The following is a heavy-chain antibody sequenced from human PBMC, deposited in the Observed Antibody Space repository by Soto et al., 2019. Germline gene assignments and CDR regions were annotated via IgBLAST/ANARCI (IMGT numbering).Heavy chain of an antibody. Sequence: ASVKVSCKASGYSFTTYGIFWVRQAPGQGLEWMGWISPYNGKTNYXQNLQGRVSMTTDTSTTTAYMELRSLRSDDTAVYYCARPYDSXXXXRFDYCGQGTLVTVSS. CDR1: GYSFTTYG. D-gene: IGHD3-22*01. V-gene: IGHV1-18*01. CDR2: ISPYNGKT. CDR3: ARPYDSXXXXRFDY. J-gene: IGHJ4*02.